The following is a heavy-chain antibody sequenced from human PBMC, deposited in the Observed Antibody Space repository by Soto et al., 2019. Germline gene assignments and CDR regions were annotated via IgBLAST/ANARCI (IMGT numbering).Heavy chain of an antibody. J-gene: IGHJ4*02. Sequence: GGSLRLSCAASGFTFDTYVMHWVRQAPGKGLEWVALMWFDGSKKYYGDSVRGRFTISRDNSKNTLYLQMNSLRAEDTAVYYCARGARDFDYWGQGTLVTVSS. CDR1: GFTFDTYV. D-gene: IGHD3-16*01. CDR3: ARGARDFDY. CDR2: MWFDGSKK. V-gene: IGHV3-33*01.